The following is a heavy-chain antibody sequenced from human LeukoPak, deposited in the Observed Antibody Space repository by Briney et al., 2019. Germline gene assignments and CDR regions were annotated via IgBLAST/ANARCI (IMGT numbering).Heavy chain of an antibody. D-gene: IGHD1-20*01. J-gene: IGHJ6*02. Sequence: SMXXVRQAPXXGXXWVSYISSSSSTTYYADSVKGRFTISRDNAKNSLYLQMNSLRAEDTAVYYCASGITGIRAKNYYGMDVWGQGTTVTVSS. CDR3: ASGITGIRAKNYYGMDV. CDR2: ISSSSSTT. CDR1: S. V-gene: IGHV3-48*01.